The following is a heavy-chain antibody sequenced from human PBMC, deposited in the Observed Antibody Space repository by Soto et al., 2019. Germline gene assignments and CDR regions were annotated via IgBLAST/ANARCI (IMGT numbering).Heavy chain of an antibody. J-gene: IGHJ6*02. D-gene: IGHD6-19*01. CDR2: INPNSGGA. V-gene: IGHV1-2*04. CDR1: GYTFTGYY. Sequence: ASVKVSCKASGYTFTGYYMHWVRQAPGRGLEWMGWINPNSGGANYAQKFQGWVTMTRDTSISTAYMELSRLRSDDTAVYYCARNKWLVGNYYYYGMDVWGQGTTVTVSS. CDR3: ARNKWLVGNYYYYGMDV.